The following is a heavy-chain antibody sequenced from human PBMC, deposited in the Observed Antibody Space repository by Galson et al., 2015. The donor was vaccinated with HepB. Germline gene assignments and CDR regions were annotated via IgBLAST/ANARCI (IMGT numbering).Heavy chain of an antibody. CDR3: ARDGGPRSGIAAAGKEKDY. CDR1: GFTFSSYA. V-gene: IGHV3-30*04. J-gene: IGHJ4*01. Sequence: SLRLSCAASGFTFSSYAMHWVRQAPGKGLEWVAVISYDGSNKYYADSVKGRFTISRDNSKNTLYLQMNSLRAEDTAVYYCARDGGPRSGIAAAGKEKDYWGQEPWSPSPQ. D-gene: IGHD6-13*01. CDR2: ISYDGSNK.